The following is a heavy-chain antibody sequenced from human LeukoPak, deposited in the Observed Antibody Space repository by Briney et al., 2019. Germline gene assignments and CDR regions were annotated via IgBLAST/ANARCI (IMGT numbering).Heavy chain of an antibody. D-gene: IGHD4-23*01. J-gene: IGHJ4*02. V-gene: IGHV4-30-2*01. CDR2: IYHSGST. CDR1: GFTFDDYG. CDR3: ARAPYGGKKNFFDY. Sequence: LRLSCAASGFTFDDYGMSWVRQAPGKGLEWIGYIYHSGSTYYNPSLKSRVTISVDRSKNQFSLKLSSVTAADTAVYYCARAPYGGKKNFFDYWGQGTLVTVSS.